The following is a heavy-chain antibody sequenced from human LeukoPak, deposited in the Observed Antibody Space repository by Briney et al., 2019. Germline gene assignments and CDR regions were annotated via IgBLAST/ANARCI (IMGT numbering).Heavy chain of an antibody. CDR2: MNPNSGNT. D-gene: IGHD2/OR15-2a*01. V-gene: IGHV1-8*01. CDR3: ARAPTCANWFDP. Sequence: ASVKVSCKASGYTFTSYDINWVRQATGQGLDWMGWMNPNSGNTGFAQKFQGRVTMTRNNSINTAYMELGSLRSEDTAVYYCARAPTCANWFDPWGQGTLVTVSS. J-gene: IGHJ5*02. CDR1: GYTFTSYD.